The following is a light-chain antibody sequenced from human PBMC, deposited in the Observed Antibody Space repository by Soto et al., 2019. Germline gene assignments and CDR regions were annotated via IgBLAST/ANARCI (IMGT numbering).Light chain of an antibody. J-gene: IGLJ1*01. CDR1: SSDVGGYKF. V-gene: IGLV2-14*01. CDR3: GSYTGSIFV. Sequence: QSALTQHASVSGSPGQSITISCTGTSSDVGGYKFVSWYQQHPGKAPKLMIYEVSNRPSGVSSRFSGSKSGNTASLTISGLQAEDEADYYGGSYTGSIFVFGTGTKATVL. CDR2: EVS.